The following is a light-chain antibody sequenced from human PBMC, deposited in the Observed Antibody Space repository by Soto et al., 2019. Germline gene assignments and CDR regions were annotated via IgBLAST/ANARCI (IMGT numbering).Light chain of an antibody. Sequence: DIQMTQSPSTLSASVGHRGTITCRASQSISSGLAWYQQKPGKAPKLLIYKGSSLESGVPSRFSGSGSGTEFTLTISSLQPDDFATYYCQQYNSYPWTFGQGTKVEIK. CDR3: QQYNSYPWT. V-gene: IGKV1-5*03. J-gene: IGKJ1*01. CDR2: KGS. CDR1: QSISSG.